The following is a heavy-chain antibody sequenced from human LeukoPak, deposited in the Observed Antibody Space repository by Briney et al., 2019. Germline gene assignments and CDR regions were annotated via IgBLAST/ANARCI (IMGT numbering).Heavy chain of an antibody. CDR3: ARNMSTEGWFDS. CDR1: DYSITSGDY. D-gene: IGHD5/OR15-5a*01. J-gene: IGHJ5*01. CDR2: IYNSVST. Sequence: SEPLSLTCVVSDYSITSGDYWAWIRQPPGKGLEWIGSIYNSVSTSYNPSLKSRVTMSLDPSKNQFSLNLRSVTAADTAVYYCARNMSTEGWFDSWGRGTLVTVSS. V-gene: IGHV4-38-2*01.